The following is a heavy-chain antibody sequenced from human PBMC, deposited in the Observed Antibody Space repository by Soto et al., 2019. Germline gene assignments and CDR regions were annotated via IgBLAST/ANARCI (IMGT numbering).Heavy chain of an antibody. D-gene: IGHD3-10*01. J-gene: IGHJ6*02. V-gene: IGHV1-8*01. CDR3: ATAGFGGSYYYYGMDV. Sequence: QVQLVQSGAEVKKPGASVKVSCKASGYTFTSYDINWVRQATGQGLEWRGWMNPNSGNTGYAQKFQGRVTMTRNTSISTADMELSSLRSEDTAVYYCATAGFGGSYYYYGMDVWGQGTTVTVSS. CDR1: GYTFTSYD. CDR2: MNPNSGNT.